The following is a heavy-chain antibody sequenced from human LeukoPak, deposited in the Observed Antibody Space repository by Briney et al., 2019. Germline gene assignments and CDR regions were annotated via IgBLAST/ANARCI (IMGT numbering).Heavy chain of an antibody. Sequence: AGGSLRLSCAASGFTFSSYSMNWVRQARGKGLEWISYISSSSRTTYYADSVKGRFTISRDNAKNSLYLQMNSLRAEDTAVYYCAREDSGYGYAFDIWGQGTLVTVSS. J-gene: IGHJ3*02. D-gene: IGHD5-12*01. CDR3: AREDSGYGYAFDI. CDR2: ISSSSRTT. V-gene: IGHV3-48*01. CDR1: GFTFSSYS.